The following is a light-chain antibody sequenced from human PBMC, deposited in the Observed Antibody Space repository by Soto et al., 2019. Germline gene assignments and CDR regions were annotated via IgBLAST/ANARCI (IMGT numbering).Light chain of an antibody. CDR3: QRYNNWPLT. CDR2: DSS. V-gene: IGKV3-15*01. J-gene: IGKJ4*01. CDR1: QSVSHNY. Sequence: EIVLTQSPGTLSLSPGERATLSCRASQSVSHNYLAWYQQKPGQTPRLLIYDSSTRATGIPARFSGSGSGTEFTLTINGLQSEDFAVYYCQRYNNWPLTFGGGTKVDIK.